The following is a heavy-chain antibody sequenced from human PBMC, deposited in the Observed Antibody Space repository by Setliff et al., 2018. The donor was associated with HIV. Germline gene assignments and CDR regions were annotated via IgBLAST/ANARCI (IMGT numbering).Heavy chain of an antibody. CDR2: ISGFNGNT. Sequence: ASVKVSCKASGYSFARYGLSWVRQAPGQGLEWMGWISGFNGNTKYAQSFQDRVAMTTETATSTAYMEMRSLRSDDTAVYFCARVPYRSAWFSGGHDAFDIWGQGTRVTVS. D-gene: IGHD6-19*01. CDR3: ARVPYRSAWFSGGHDAFDI. J-gene: IGHJ3*02. V-gene: IGHV1-18*01. CDR1: GYSFARYG.